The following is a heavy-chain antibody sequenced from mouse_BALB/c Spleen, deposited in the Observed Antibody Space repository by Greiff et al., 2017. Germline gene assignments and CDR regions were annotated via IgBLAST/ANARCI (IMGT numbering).Heavy chain of an antibody. CDR3: ARGGDYDVIDY. CDR1: GYTFTGYV. CDR2: INPYNDGT. Sequence: VQLKQSGPELVKPGASVKMSCKASGYTFTGYVMHWVKQKPGQGLEWIGYINPYNDGTKYNQKFKGKATLTADKSSSTAYMKLSSLTSEDSAVYYCARGGDYDVIDYWGQGTTVTVSS. J-gene: IGHJ2*01. D-gene: IGHD2-4*01. V-gene: IGHV1-14*01.